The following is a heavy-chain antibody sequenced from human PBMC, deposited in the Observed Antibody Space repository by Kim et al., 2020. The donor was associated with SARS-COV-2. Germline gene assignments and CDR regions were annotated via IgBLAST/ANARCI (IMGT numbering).Heavy chain of an antibody. CDR2: ISSSSSYI. CDR1: GFTFSSYS. Sequence: GSLRLSCAASGFTFSSYSMNWVRQAPGKGLEWVSSISSSSSYIYYADSVKGRFTISRDNAKNSLYLQMNSLRAEDTAVYYCARVYGDYVFSWFDPWGQGTLVTVSS. J-gene: IGHJ5*02. CDR3: ARVYGDYVFSWFDP. D-gene: IGHD4-17*01. V-gene: IGHV3-21*01.